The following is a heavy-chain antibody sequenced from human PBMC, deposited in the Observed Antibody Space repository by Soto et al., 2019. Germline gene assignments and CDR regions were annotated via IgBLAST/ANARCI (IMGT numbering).Heavy chain of an antibody. D-gene: IGHD2-21*02. CDR1: GFTFGSYG. CDR3: ARAGYCGPGCYYYFDY. Sequence: GGVPRLSCAVSGFTFGSYGMNWVRLIPGKGLEWVAYIKPDGSATYYVDSVKGRFTISRDNAKNSLYLQMNSLRVEDTSVYYCARAGYCGPGCYYYFDYWGQGTLVTVSS. V-gene: IGHV3-7*01. J-gene: IGHJ4*02. CDR2: IKPDGSAT.